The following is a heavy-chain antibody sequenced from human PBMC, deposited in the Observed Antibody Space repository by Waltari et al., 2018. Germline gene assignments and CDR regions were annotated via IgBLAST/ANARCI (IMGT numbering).Heavy chain of an antibody. CDR1: GDNVTNTRAA. Sequence: QVQLQQSGPGLVKPPESPSLTCAISGDNVTNTRAAWNLIRSSPSRGLEWLGRTYYRSKWYSDYAVSVSGRITISPDTSKNQFSLQLNSVTPEDTAVYFCVRGGSFCSGGTCYGYFDYWGQGTLVTVSS. J-gene: IGHJ4*02. D-gene: IGHD2-15*01. CDR3: VRGGSFCSGGTCYGYFDY. V-gene: IGHV6-1*01. CDR2: TYYRSKWYS.